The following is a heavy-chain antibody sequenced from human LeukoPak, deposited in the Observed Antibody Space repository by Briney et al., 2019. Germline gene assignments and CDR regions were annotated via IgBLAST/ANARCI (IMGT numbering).Heavy chain of an antibody. CDR2: INHSGST. CDR3: ARDPVGATKGRAFDI. Sequence: SETLSLTCAVYGGSFSGYYWSWIRQPPGKGLEWIGEINHSGSTNYNPSLKSRVTMSVDTSKNQFSLKLSSVTAADTAVYYCARDPVGATKGRAFDIWGQGTMVTVSS. D-gene: IGHD1-26*01. CDR1: GGSFSGYY. V-gene: IGHV4-34*01. J-gene: IGHJ3*02.